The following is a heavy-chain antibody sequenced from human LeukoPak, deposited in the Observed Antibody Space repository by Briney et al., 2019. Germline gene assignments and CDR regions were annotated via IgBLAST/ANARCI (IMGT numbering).Heavy chain of an antibody. CDR2: IQPDGSEQ. Sequence: PGGSLTLSCAASGFTFSSKWMSWVRQAPGKGLEWVGNIQPDGSEQYPVDSVKGRFTISRDNARNSLFLQMNSLRVEDTAVYYCARQSYARFDPWGQGTLVTVSS. CDR3: ARQSYARFDP. V-gene: IGHV3-7*01. J-gene: IGHJ5*02. CDR1: GFTFSSKW. D-gene: IGHD3-16*01.